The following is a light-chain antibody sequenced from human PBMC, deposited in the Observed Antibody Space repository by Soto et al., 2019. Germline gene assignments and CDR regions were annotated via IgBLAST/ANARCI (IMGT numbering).Light chain of an antibody. J-gene: IGLJ2*01. CDR1: SSDVGAYNY. CDR3: TSYSSSGPVL. V-gene: IGLV2-14*01. Sequence: QSALTQPASVSGSLGQSITISCTGTSSDVGAYNYVSWYQQHPDKAPKLLIFEVTNRPSGVSGRFSGSKSGITASLSISGLQPEDEADYYCTSYSSSGPVLFGGGTKLTVL. CDR2: EVT.